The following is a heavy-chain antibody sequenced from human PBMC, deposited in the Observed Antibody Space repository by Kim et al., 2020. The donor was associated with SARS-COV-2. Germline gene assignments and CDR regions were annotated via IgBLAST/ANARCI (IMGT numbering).Heavy chain of an antibody. J-gene: IGHJ4*02. D-gene: IGHD2-2*02. CDR1: GGSISSYY. CDR3: ARGSSGYRATLDY. V-gene: IGHV4-59*01. CDR2: IFYTGST. Sequence: SETLSLTCTVSGGSISSYYWSWIRQPPEKGPEWIGYIFYTGSTTYNPSLKSRVTISVDASKNQFSLKLSSLTAADTAVYYCARGSSGYRATLDYWGQGT.